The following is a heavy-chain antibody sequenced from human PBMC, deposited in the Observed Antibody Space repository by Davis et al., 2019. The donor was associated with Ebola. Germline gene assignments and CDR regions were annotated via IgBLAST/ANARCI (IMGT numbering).Heavy chain of an antibody. V-gene: IGHV1-3*01. J-gene: IGHJ4*02. CDR2: INAGNGNT. Sequence: AASVKVSCKASGGTFSSYAISWVRQAPGQRLEWMGWINAGNGNTKYSQKFQGRVTITRDTSASTAYMELSSLRSEDTAVYYCASDYGDYGEGHFDYWGQGTLVTVSS. D-gene: IGHD4-17*01. CDR3: ASDYGDYGEGHFDY. CDR1: GGTFSSYA.